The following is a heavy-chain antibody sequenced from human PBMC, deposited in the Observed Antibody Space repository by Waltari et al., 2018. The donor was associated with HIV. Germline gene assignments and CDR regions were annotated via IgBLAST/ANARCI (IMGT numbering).Heavy chain of an antibody. CDR2: VYGVGTT. V-gene: IGHV3-53*01. CDR3: ARERESGNSED. D-gene: IGHD2-21*02. CDR1: GSTVSNNR. J-gene: IGHJ4*02. Sequence: EVQLVESGGGLIQPGGSLRLSCAASGSTVSNNRMSWFRQAPGKWLEWVSVVYGVGTTYYAESVKGRFTISRDNSENTLFLQMNSLRAEDTAMYYCARERESGNSEDWGQGTLVTVSS.